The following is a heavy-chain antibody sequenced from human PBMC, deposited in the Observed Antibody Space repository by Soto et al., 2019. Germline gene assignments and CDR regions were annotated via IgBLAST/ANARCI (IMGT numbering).Heavy chain of an antibody. CDR3: AIFTPSGDREGYYYYGMDV. CDR1: GFTFSSYA. J-gene: IGHJ6*02. D-gene: IGHD3-10*01. Sequence: QPGGSLRLSCAASGFTFSSYAMSWVRQAPGKGLEWVSAISGSGGSTYYADSVKGRFTISRDNSKNTLYLQMNSLRAEDTAVYYCAIFTPSGDREGYYYYGMDVWGQGTTVTVS. V-gene: IGHV3-23*01. CDR2: ISGSGGST.